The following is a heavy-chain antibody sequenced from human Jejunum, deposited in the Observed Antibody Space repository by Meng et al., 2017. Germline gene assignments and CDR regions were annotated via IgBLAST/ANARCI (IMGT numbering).Heavy chain of an antibody. J-gene: IGHJ4*02. Sequence: HVQLLHSGAGVKQPGASVKFSCKASGYTFTDFYIHRVRQAPGQGLEWMGLINPNNGDASSAQKFQGRVIMSRDTSISTAYMELSGLTSDDTAVYYCARVEAPEDDYWGQGTLVTVSS. CDR3: ARVEAPEDDY. V-gene: IGHV1-2*06. CDR1: GYTFTDFY. CDR2: INPNNGDA.